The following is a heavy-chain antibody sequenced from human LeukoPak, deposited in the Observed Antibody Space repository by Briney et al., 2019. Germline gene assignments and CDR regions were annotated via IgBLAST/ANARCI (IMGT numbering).Heavy chain of an antibody. Sequence: GGSLRLSCAASGFTFSDYYMTWIRQAPGKGLEWVSYITSSGSSTYYADSVKGRFTISRDNAKNSLYLQMNSLRAEDTAVYYCARGPISNIWFDPWGQGTLVTVSS. J-gene: IGHJ5*02. CDR3: ARGPISNIWFDP. V-gene: IGHV3-11*01. CDR2: ITSSGSST. CDR1: GFTFSDYY.